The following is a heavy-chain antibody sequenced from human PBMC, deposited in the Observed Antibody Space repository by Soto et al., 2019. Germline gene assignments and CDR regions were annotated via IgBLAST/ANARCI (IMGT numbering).Heavy chain of an antibody. CDR1: GFTFSSYA. D-gene: IGHD2-2*01. CDR2: ISGSGGST. V-gene: IGHV3-23*01. Sequence: EVQLLESGGGLVQPGGSLRLSCAASGFTFSSYAMSWVRQAPGKGLEWVSAISGSGGSTYYADSVKGRFTISRDNSEDTLYMQMNSLRAEDTAVYYCAKGGRTSRWLYYYGMDVWGQGTTVTVSS. CDR3: AKGGRTSRWLYYYGMDV. J-gene: IGHJ6*02.